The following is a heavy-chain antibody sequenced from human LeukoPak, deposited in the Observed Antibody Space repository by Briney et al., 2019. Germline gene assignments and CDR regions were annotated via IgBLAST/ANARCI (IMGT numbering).Heavy chain of an antibody. D-gene: IGHD2-15*01. CDR3: ARDQGVYCSGGSCTAFDI. V-gene: IGHV3-21*01. CDR2: ISGSSSYI. Sequence: PGGSLRLSCAASGFTSSSYSMNWVRQAPGKGLEWVSSISGSSSYIYYGDSVKGRCTISRDNAKKSLYLQMNSLRAEDTAVYYCARDQGVYCSGGSCTAFDIWGQGTMVTVSS. J-gene: IGHJ3*02. CDR1: GFTSSSYS.